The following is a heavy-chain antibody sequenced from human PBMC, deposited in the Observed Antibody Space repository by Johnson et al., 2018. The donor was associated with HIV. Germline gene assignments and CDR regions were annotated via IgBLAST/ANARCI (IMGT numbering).Heavy chain of an antibody. V-gene: IGHV3-7*01. CDR3: AKDSGVQGVIITGAFDI. J-gene: IGHJ3*02. Sequence: VQLVESGGGLVQPGGSLRLSCGGSGFTFSSYWMSWVRQAPGKGLEWVANIKQDGTEKYYVDSVKGRFTISRDNSKNTLYLQMNSLRAEDTAVYYCAKDSGVQGVIITGAFDIWGQGTMVTVSS. CDR2: IKQDGTEK. CDR1: GFTFSSYW. D-gene: IGHD3-10*01.